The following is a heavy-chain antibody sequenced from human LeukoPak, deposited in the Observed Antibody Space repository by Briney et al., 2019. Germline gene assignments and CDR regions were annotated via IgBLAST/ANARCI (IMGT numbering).Heavy chain of an antibody. Sequence: PSETLSLTCTVSGYSISSGYYWGWIRQPPGKGLEWIASIYHSGSTYYNPSLKSRVTISVDTSKNQFSLKLSSVTAADTAVYYCARFLYSSGWDYWGQGTLVTVSS. CDR1: GYSISSGYY. V-gene: IGHV4-38-2*02. J-gene: IGHJ4*02. D-gene: IGHD6-19*01. CDR3: ARFLYSSGWDY. CDR2: IYHSGST.